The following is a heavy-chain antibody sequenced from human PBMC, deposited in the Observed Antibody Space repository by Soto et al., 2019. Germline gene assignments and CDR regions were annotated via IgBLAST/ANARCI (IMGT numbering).Heavy chain of an antibody. CDR2: ISAYNGNT. J-gene: IGHJ5*02. D-gene: IGHD2-2*01. V-gene: IGHV1-18*01. CDR1: GYTFTSYG. Sequence: ASVKVSCKASGYTFTSYGISWVRQAPGQGLEWMGWISAYNGNTNYAQKLQGRVTMTTDTSTSTAYMELRSLRSDDTAVYYCARFECSSTNCWRFSFDPWGQGTLVTVSS. CDR3: ARFECSSTNCWRFSFDP.